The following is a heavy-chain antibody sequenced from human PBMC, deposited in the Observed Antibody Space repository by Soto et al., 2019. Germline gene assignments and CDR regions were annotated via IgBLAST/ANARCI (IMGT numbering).Heavy chain of an antibody. V-gene: IGHV1-69*12. CDR2: SMPIFRTP. D-gene: IGHD2-2*01. J-gene: IGHJ6*02. CDR3: ARDKDRLQLGGNYYYMLDV. Sequence: QVQLDQSGAAVKKPGSSVKLSCKASGGTFINSAISWVRQAPGQGLEWMGGSMPIFRTPDYAQKFQARVTISADASKSTAYMELSGLTPDDTAVYYCARDKDRLQLGGNYYYMLDVGGQGTTVTVSS. CDR1: GGTFINSA.